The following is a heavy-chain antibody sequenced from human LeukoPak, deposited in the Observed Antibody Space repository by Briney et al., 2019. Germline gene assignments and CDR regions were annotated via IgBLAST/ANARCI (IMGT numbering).Heavy chain of an antibody. CDR1: GFTFSSYS. D-gene: IGHD6-19*01. Sequence: GGSLRLSCAASGFTFSSYSMDWVRQAPGKGLEWVSSISSSSSYIYSADSVKGRFTISRDNAKNSLYLQMNSLRAEDTAVYYCARDFGIAVAGNDAFDIWGQGTMVTVSS. CDR3: ARDFGIAVAGNDAFDI. J-gene: IGHJ3*02. CDR2: ISSSSSYI. V-gene: IGHV3-21*01.